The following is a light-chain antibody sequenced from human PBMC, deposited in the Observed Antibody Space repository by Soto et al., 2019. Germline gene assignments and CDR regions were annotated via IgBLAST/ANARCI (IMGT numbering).Light chain of an antibody. J-gene: IGKJ1*01. CDR2: GAS. V-gene: IGKV3-20*01. Sequence: EFVLTQSPGTLSLSPGERATLSCRASQSVTSSNLAWYQQKPGQAPSPLIHGASIRATGVPARFSGSGSGADFTLTISRLEPEDFAVYYCQQYGGSLPVTFGHGTKVEIK. CDR1: QSVTSSN. CDR3: QQYGGSLPVT.